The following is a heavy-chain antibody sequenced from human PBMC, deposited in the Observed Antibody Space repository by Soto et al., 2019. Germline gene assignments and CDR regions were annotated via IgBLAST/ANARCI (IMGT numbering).Heavy chain of an antibody. V-gene: IGHV1-18*01. CDR3: ARDLHSGGKYWYFDI. D-gene: IGHD2-15*01. CDR1: GYTFTHYG. Sequence: QVQLVQSGAEVKKPGASVKVSCKASGYTFTHYGITWVRQAPGQGLEWMGWINSFSGETNYPQKLQGRLTMTTDTSTHTVYMELRKLRSDDTAVSYCARDLHSGGKYWYFDIWGRGTLVTVSS. CDR2: INSFSGET. J-gene: IGHJ2*01.